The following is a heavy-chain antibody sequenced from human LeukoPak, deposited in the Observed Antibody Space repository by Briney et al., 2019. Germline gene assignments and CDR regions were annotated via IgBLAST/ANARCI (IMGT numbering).Heavy chain of an antibody. CDR2: TNWNGART. CDR3: ARGAEVQLWSYYFDY. CDR1: GFTFDDYG. V-gene: IGHV3-20*04. J-gene: IGHJ4*02. Sequence: GGSLRLSCAASGFTFDDYGMSWVRHAPGKGLEWVSGTNWNGARTGYADSVKGRFIISRDNAKNSLYLQMNSLRAEDTALYYCARGAEVQLWSYYFDYWGQGTLVTVSS. D-gene: IGHD5-18*01.